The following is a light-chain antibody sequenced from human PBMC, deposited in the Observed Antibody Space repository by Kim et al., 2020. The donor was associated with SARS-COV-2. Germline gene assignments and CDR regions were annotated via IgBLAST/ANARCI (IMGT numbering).Light chain of an antibody. CDR3: QQDNSYPWT. V-gene: IGKV1-5*01. Sequence: IQLTQSPSSLSASVGDRVTITCRASQSISSWLAWYQQKPGKAPKLLIYTASSLESGVPSRFSGSGSGTEFTLTISSLQPDDFATYYCQQDNSYPWTFGQGTKVDIK. J-gene: IGKJ1*01. CDR1: QSISSW. CDR2: TAS.